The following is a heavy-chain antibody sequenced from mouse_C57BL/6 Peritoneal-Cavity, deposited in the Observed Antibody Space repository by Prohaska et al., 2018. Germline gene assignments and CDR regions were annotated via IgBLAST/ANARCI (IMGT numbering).Heavy chain of an antibody. D-gene: IGHD2-5*01. CDR2: INPNNGGT. CDR3: ARKTYYSNPFAY. J-gene: IGHJ3*01. CDR1: GYTFTDYY. Sequence: EVQLQQSGPELVKPGASVKISCKASGYTFTDYYMNWVKQSHGQSLEWIGDINPNNGGTSYNQKFKGKATLTVDKSSSTAYMELRSLTSEDSAVYYCARKTYYSNPFAYWGQGTLVTVSA. V-gene: IGHV1-26*01.